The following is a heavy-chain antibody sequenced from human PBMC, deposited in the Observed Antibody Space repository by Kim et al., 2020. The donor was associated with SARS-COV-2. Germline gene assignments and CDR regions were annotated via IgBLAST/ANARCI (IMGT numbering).Heavy chain of an antibody. J-gene: IGHJ6*02. V-gene: IGHV3-43*01. CDR3: AKDTRQEEWGLLCGMDV. D-gene: IGHD1-26*01. Sequence: VKGRFTITRDNSKNSLYLQMNSLRTEDTAVYYCAKDTRQEEWGLLCGMDVWGQGTTVTVSS.